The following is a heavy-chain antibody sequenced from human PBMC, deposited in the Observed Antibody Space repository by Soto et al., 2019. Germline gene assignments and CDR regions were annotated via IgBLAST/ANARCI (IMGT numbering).Heavy chain of an antibody. CDR2: IDWDDDK. CDR3: ARNTRYSGYEDYGMDV. J-gene: IGHJ6*02. Sequence: ESGPTLVNPTQTLTLTCTFSGFSLSTSGMCVSWIRQPPGKALEWLALIDWDDDKYYSTSLKTRLTISKDTSKNQVVLTMTNMDPVDTATYYCARNTRYSGYEDYGMDVWGQGTTVTVSS. D-gene: IGHD5-12*01. V-gene: IGHV2-70*01. CDR1: GFSLSTSGMC.